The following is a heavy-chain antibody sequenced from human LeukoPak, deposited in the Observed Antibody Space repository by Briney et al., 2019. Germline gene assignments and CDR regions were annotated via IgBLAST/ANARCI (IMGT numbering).Heavy chain of an antibody. J-gene: IGHJ6*02. CDR2: MNPNSGNT. CDR3: ARDQNNDVLLGLRGGMDV. CDR1: GYTFTSYD. V-gene: IGHV1-8*01. Sequence: ASVKVSCKASGYTFTSYDINWVRQATGQGLEWMGWMNPNSGNTGYAQKFQGRVTMTRNTSISTAYMELSSLRSEGTAVYYCARDQNNDVLLGLRGGMDVWGQGTTVTVSS. D-gene: IGHD3-10*01.